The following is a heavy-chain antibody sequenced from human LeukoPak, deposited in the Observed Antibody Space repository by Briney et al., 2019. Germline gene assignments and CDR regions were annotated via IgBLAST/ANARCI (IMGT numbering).Heavy chain of an antibody. V-gene: IGHV4-39*01. CDR2: IYYSGNT. CDR3: ARHCCSGPAKRVFDI. D-gene: IGHD2-15*01. CDR1: GGSIISSDYH. Sequence: SETLSLTCTVSGGSIISSDYHGGWVRQPPGKGVGWIGTIYYSGNTDYNPSPRSRVTISVDTSNNQFSLRLGSVTAADTAVYHCARHCCSGPAKRVFDIWGQGTMVTVSS. J-gene: IGHJ3*02.